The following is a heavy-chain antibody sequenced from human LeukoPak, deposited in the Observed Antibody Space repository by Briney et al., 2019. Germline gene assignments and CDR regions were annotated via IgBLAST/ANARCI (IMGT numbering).Heavy chain of an antibody. D-gene: IGHD1-20*01. J-gene: IGHJ4*02. CDR1: GYTFRGNY. CDR2: IDANNGDT. V-gene: IGHV1-2*02. Sequence: ASVKISCKASGYTFRGNYIHWLRQAPGQGLEWMGWIDANNGDTKSAQKFQGRVTMSRDTSISTAYMDLSSLSPDDAAVYYCARDPSSITLYFFDYWGQGTLVTVSS. CDR3: ARDPSSITLYFFDY.